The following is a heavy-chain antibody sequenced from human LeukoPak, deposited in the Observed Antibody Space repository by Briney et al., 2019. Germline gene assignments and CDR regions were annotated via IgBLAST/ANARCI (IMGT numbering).Heavy chain of an antibody. CDR2: ITSGGDYI. CDR3: ARGHYDVLAASYKWTPDY. Sequence: GGSLRLSCAASGFTFNTFNMNWVRQAPGKGLEWVSSITSGGDYIYYADSVKGRFTTSRDNAKNSLSLQLNSLRVEDTTVYYCARGHYDVLAASYKWTPDYWGQGTLVTVAS. V-gene: IGHV3-21*01. CDR1: GFTFNTFN. D-gene: IGHD3-9*01. J-gene: IGHJ4*02.